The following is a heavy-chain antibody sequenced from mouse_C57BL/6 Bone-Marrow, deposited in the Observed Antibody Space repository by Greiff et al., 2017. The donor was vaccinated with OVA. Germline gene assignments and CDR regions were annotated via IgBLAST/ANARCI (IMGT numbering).Heavy chain of an antibody. V-gene: IGHV1-15*01. J-gene: IGHJ3*01. CDR2: IDPETGGT. CDR1: GYTFTDYE. D-gene: IGHD2-4*01. Sequence: VQLQQSGAELVRPGASVTLSCKASGYTFTDYEMHWVKQTPVHGLEWIGAIDPETGGTASNQKFTGKAILTADKSSSTAYMELRSLTYEDSADNDSTSPVYDDYDGFAYGGQGTVVTVTA. CDR3: TSPVYDDYDGFAY.